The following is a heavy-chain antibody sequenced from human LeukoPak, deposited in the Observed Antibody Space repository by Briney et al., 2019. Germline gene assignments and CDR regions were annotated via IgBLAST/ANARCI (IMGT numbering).Heavy chain of an antibody. J-gene: IGHJ5*02. D-gene: IGHD3-10*01. CDR3: ARDRSGSGSYFHQFNWFDP. CDR1: GYTFTSYG. Sequence: ASVTVYCKASGYTFTSYGISWVRQSPGQGLEWMGWISAYNGNTNYAQKLQGRVTMTTDTSTSTAYMELRSLRSDDTAVYYCARDRSGSGSYFHQFNWFDPWGQGTLVTVSS. CDR2: ISAYNGNT. V-gene: IGHV1-18*01.